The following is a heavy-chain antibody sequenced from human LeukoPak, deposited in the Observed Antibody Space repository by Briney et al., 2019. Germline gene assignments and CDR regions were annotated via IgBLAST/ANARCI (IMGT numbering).Heavy chain of an antibody. V-gene: IGHV3-30*18. CDR2: ISYDGSNR. CDR3: AKDQDTAMVPYDAFDI. J-gene: IGHJ3*02. Sequence: GGSLRLSCAASGFTFSSYGMHWVRQAPGKGLGWVAVISYDGSNRYYADSVKGRFTISRDKSKNTLYLQMNSLRAEDTAVYYCAKDQDTAMVPYDAFDIWGQGTMVTVSS. D-gene: IGHD5-18*01. CDR1: GFTFSSYG.